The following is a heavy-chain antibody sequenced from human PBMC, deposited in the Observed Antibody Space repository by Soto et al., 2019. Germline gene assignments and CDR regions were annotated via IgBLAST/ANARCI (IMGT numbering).Heavy chain of an antibody. CDR3: ARDLWGYCGTDCYPLDV. V-gene: IGHV4-59*01. J-gene: IGHJ6*02. D-gene: IGHD2-21*02. CDR1: GGSISGYY. Sequence: PSETLSLTCTVSGGSISGYYWSWIRQPPGKGLEWIGYMHNTGSTVYNPSFKSRVTISVDTSKNQFSLKLNSVTAADTAVYYCARDLWGYCGTDCYPLDVWGQGTTVT. CDR2: MHNTGST.